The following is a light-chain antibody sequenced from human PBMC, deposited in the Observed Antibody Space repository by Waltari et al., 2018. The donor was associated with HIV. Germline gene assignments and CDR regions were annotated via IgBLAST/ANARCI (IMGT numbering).Light chain of an antibody. CDR1: NIGTRD. CDR2: DDD. V-gene: IGLV3-21*04. CDR3: QVWDSGSDHV. J-gene: IGLJ1*01. Sequence: SYVLTQPPSISVAPGKTAKITCGGNNIGTRDVTWYQQKPGQAPILVIFDDDHRPSGIPERFSGSNSDNTATLTINRVEVGDEADYYCQVWDSGSDHVFGSGTTVTVL.